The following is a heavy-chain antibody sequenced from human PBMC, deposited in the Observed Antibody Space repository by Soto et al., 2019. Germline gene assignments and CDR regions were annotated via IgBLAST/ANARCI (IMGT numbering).Heavy chain of an antibody. J-gene: IGHJ4*02. CDR1: GFTFSSYG. CDR2: IWYDGSNK. Sequence: QVQLVESGGGVVQPGRSLRLSCAASGFTFSSYGMNWVRQAPGKGLEWVAVIWYDGSNKYYADSVKGRFTISRDNSKNTLYLQMNSLRAEDMAVYYCARPGYCSGGSCYLDYWGQGTLVTVSS. CDR3: ARPGYCSGGSCYLDY. D-gene: IGHD2-15*01. V-gene: IGHV3-33*01.